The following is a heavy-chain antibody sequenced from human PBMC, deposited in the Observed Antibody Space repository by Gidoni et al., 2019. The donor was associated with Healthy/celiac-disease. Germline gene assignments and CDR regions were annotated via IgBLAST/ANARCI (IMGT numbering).Heavy chain of an antibody. V-gene: IGHV2-26*01. CDR2: IFSNDEK. D-gene: IGHD3-22*01. Sequence: QVTLKESGPVLVKPTETLTLTCTVYGFSLSNARMGVSWIRQPPGKALEWLAHIFSNDEKSYSTSLKSRLTISKDTSKSQVVLTMTNMDPVNTATYYCARPYYYDNPGAFDIWGQGTMVTVSS. J-gene: IGHJ3*02. CDR1: GFSLSNARMG. CDR3: ARPYYYDNPGAFDI.